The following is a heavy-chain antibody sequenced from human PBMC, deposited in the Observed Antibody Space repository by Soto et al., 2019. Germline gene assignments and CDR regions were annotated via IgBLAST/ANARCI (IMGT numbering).Heavy chain of an antibody. V-gene: IGHV3-66*01. Sequence: EVQLVESGGGLVQRGGSLGLSCAASGITVYNNYMSWVRQAPGKGLEWVSVIYSGGSTSYADSVKGRFTISRDGSKNTVYLQMNSLRAEDTAVYYCARDVGVWGRGTTVTVSS. CDR2: IYSGGST. CDR3: ARDVGV. CDR1: GITVYNNY. J-gene: IGHJ6*04.